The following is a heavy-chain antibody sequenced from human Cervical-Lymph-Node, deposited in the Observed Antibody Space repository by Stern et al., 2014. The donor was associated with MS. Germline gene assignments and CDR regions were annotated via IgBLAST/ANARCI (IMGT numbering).Heavy chain of an antibody. V-gene: IGHV3-30*18. Sequence: QLVQSGGGVVQPGRSLRLSCAASGFTFSSYGMHWVRQAPGKGLEWVAVISYDGSNKYYADSVKGRFTISRDNSKNTLYLQMNSLRAEDTAVYYCAKDDTAMVSYFDYWGQGTLVTVSS. J-gene: IGHJ4*02. D-gene: IGHD5-18*01. CDR3: AKDDTAMVSYFDY. CDR1: GFTFSSYG. CDR2: ISYDGSNK.